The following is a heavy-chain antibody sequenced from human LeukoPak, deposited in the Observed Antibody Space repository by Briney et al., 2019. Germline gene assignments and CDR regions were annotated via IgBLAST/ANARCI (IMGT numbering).Heavy chain of an antibody. D-gene: IGHD3-10*01. Sequence: GGSLRLSCAASEFTLSDYYMSWIRQAPGKGLEWVSYISSSSSYTNYADSVKGRFTISRDNAKNSLYLQMNSLRAEDTAVYYCARDFGANNWFDPWGQGTLVTVSS. CDR2: ISSSSSYT. V-gene: IGHV3-11*06. CDR1: EFTLSDYY. J-gene: IGHJ5*02. CDR3: ARDFGANNWFDP.